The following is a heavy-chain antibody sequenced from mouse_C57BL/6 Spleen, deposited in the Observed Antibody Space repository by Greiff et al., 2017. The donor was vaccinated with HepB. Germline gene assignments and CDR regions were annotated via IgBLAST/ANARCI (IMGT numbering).Heavy chain of an antibody. V-gene: IGHV1-61*01. CDR3: ARSRSYGYWYFDV. Sequence: QVQLQQPGAELVRPGSSVKLSCKASGYTFTSYWMDWVKQRPGQGLEWIGNIYPSDSETHYNQKFKDKATLTVDKSSSTAYMQLISLTSEDSAVYYCARSRSYGYWYFDVWGTGTTVTVSS. D-gene: IGHD1-1*01. J-gene: IGHJ1*03. CDR1: GYTFTSYW. CDR2: IYPSDSET.